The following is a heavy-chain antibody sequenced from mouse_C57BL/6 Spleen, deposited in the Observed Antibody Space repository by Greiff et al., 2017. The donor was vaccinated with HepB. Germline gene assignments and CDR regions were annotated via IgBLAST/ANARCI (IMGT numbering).Heavy chain of an antibody. J-gene: IGHJ2*01. CDR3: ARSPRKYSNYFDY. CDR2: ISDGGSYT. V-gene: IGHV5-4*03. D-gene: IGHD2-5*01. Sequence: DVKLVESGGGLVKPGGSLKLSCAASGFTFSSYAMSWVRQTPEKRLEWVATISDGGSYTYYPDNVKGRFTISSDNAKNNLYLQMSHLKSEDTAMYYCARSPRKYSNYFDYWGQGTTLTVSS. CDR1: GFTFSSYA.